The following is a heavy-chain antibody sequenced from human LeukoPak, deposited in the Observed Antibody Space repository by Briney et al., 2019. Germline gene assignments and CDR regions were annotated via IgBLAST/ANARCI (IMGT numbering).Heavy chain of an antibody. CDR3: AKDYDFWSGYYTIPPLFDY. V-gene: IGHV3-21*04. CDR1: GFTFSSYS. J-gene: IGHJ4*02. Sequence: GGSLRLSCAASGFTFSSYSMNWVRQAPGKGLEWVSSISSSSSYIYYADSVKGRFTISRDNAKNSLYLQMNSLRAEDTAVYYCAKDYDFWSGYYTIPPLFDYWGQGTLVTVSS. CDR2: ISSSSSYI. D-gene: IGHD3-3*01.